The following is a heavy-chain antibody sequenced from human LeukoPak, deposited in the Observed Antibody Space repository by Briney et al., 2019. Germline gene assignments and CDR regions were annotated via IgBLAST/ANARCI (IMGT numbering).Heavy chain of an antibody. CDR2: ISSSGKNI. CDR1: GFTFSDYS. J-gene: IGHJ4*02. Sequence: GGSLRLSCAASGFTFSDYSINWVRQAPGKGLGWVSSISSSGKNIFYADSVKGRFTISRDNANNSLFLQMNSLRGEDTAVYYCARDPTSGSHPHFDFWGQGILVTVSS. CDR3: ARDPTSGSHPHFDF. V-gene: IGHV3-21*01. D-gene: IGHD1-26*01.